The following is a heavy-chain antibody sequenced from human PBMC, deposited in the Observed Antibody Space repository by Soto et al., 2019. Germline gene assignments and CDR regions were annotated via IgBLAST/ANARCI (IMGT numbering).Heavy chain of an antibody. J-gene: IGHJ5*01. CDR2: VSYGGGA. CDR1: GVSIHNSHSF. CDR3: GRVVEGATRHTDFDS. Sequence: QVHLQESGPGLVKPSETLSLTCAVSGVSIHNSHSFWGWIRQPPGKGLEFIANVSYGGGAHYNPSFRSRVTISGDTATNQGSLRMSAVTAADTAVYFCGRVVEGATRHTDFDSWGQGTLVTVSS. D-gene: IGHD2-21*01. V-gene: IGHV4-39*01.